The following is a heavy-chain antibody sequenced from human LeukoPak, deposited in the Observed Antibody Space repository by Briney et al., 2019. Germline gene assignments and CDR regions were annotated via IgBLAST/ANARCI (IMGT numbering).Heavy chain of an antibody. CDR3: ASTHCASPSCYSYYYSGLDV. V-gene: IGHV4-31*11. Sequence: SETLSLTCAVSGGSISSGTHYWNWIRQHPGQGLEWIGHIYNTGSAYYNPSLMSRVSISIDTSENQFSLKLSSVTAADTAVYYCASTHCASPSCYSYYYSGLDVWGQGTTVIVSS. CDR1: GGSISSGTHY. CDR2: IYNTGSA. J-gene: IGHJ6*02. D-gene: IGHD2-2*01.